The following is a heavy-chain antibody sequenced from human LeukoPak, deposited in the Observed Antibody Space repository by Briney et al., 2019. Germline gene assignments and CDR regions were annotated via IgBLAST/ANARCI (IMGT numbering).Heavy chain of an antibody. Sequence: ASVKVSCKASGYTFTGYYMHWVRQAPGQGLEWMGWINPNSGGTNYAQKFQGRVTMTRDTSISTAYMELSRLRSDDTAVYYCARDPQGNSGYDYWGQGTLVTVSS. CDR2: INPNSGGT. J-gene: IGHJ4*02. CDR1: GYTFTGYY. CDR3: ARDPQGNSGYDY. V-gene: IGHV1-2*02. D-gene: IGHD5-12*01.